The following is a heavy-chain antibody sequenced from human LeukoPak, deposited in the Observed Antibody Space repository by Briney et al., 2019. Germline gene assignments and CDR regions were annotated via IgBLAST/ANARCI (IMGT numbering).Heavy chain of an antibody. Sequence: GRSLRLSCAASGFTFSSYAMHWVRQAPGKGLEWVAVISYDGSNKYYADSVKGRFTISRDNSKNTLYLQMNSLRAEDTAVYHCARDQDLRYSSGWYRSFDYWGQGTPVTVSS. D-gene: IGHD6-19*01. V-gene: IGHV3-30-3*01. J-gene: IGHJ4*02. CDR3: ARDQDLRYSSGWYRSFDY. CDR1: GFTFSSYA. CDR2: ISYDGSNK.